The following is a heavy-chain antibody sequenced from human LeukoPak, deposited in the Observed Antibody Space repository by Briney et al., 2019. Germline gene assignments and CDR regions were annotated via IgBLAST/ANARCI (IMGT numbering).Heavy chain of an antibody. J-gene: IGHJ4*02. CDR2: IYYSGST. Sequence: SETLSLTCTVSGGSISSYYWSWIRQPPGKGLEWIGYIYYSGSTDYNPSLKSRVTISVDTSKNQFSLKLSSVTAADTAVYYCASREGYDSSGYDYWGQGTLVTVSS. V-gene: IGHV4-59*01. CDR3: ASREGYDSSGYDY. CDR1: GGSISSYY. D-gene: IGHD3-22*01.